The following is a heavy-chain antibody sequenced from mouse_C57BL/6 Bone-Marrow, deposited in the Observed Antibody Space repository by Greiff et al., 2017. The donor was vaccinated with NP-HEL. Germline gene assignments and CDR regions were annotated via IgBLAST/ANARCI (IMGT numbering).Heavy chain of an antibody. Sequence: QVHVKQPGAELVKPGASVKLSCKASGYTFTSYWMHWVKQRPGQGLEWIGMIHPNSGSTNYNEKFKSKATLTVDKSSSTAYMQLSSLTSEDSAVYYCARFYYGSDYYAMDYWGQGTSVTVSS. V-gene: IGHV1-64*01. CDR2: IHPNSGST. D-gene: IGHD1-1*01. CDR3: ARFYYGSDYYAMDY. J-gene: IGHJ4*01. CDR1: GYTFTSYW.